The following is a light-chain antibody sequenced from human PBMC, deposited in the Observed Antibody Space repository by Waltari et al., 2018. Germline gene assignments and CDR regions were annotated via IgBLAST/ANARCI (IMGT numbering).Light chain of an antibody. CDR3: QQYYSTPLT. CDR1: QNVLYSSNNKNY. Sequence: DIVMTQSPDSLAVSLGVRATIHCKTRQNVLYSSNNKNYFAWYQQKPGQPPKLLFYWASTRESGVPDRCSGSGSGTDFTLTISSLQAEDVAVYYCQQYYSTPLTFGGGTKVEIK. J-gene: IGKJ4*01. CDR2: WAS. V-gene: IGKV4-1*01.